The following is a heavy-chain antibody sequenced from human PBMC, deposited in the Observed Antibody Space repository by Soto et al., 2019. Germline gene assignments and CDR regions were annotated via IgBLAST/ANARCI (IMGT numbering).Heavy chain of an antibody. CDR1: GFNFRSYA. CDR2: LSGSGGTT. V-gene: IGHV3-23*01. CDR3: AKDAAYSGNEMDY. D-gene: IGHD5-12*01. J-gene: IGHJ4*02. Sequence: GGSLRLSCAASGFNFRSYAMSWVRHAQGQGLEWVSALSGSGGTTFYADSVKGRFTISRDNSKNTLFLQMNSLRAEDTAVYYCAKDAAYSGNEMDYWGQGTLVTVSS.